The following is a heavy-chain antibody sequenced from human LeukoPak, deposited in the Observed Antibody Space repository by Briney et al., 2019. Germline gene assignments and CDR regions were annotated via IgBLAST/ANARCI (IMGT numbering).Heavy chain of an antibody. V-gene: IGHV4-39*01. J-gene: IGHJ4*02. Sequence: SETLSLTCTVSGGSIRSSSYYWGWIRQPPGKGLEWIGSIYYSGSTHYNPSLKSRVTISVDTSKNQFSLKLSSVTAADTAVYYCARGYGSGSYTYFDYWGQGTLVTVSS. CDR2: IYYSGST. CDR1: GGSIRSSSYY. CDR3: ARGYGSGSYTYFDY. D-gene: IGHD3-10*01.